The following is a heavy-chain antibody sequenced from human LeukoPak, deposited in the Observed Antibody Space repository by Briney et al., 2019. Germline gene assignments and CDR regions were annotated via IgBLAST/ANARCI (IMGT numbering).Heavy chain of an antibody. CDR1: GLTFSSYS. J-gene: IGHJ4*02. V-gene: IGHV3-21*01. Sequence: KPGGSLRLSCAASGLTFSSYSMKWVRQAPGEGRECVLSISSSSSYIYYADSVRARFTISRDNAKNSLYLQMNSLRAEDTAVYYCARVEGLEYDSSGYYYTFDYWGQGTLVTVSS. CDR3: ARVEGLEYDSSGYYYTFDY. D-gene: IGHD3-22*01. CDR2: ISSSSSYI.